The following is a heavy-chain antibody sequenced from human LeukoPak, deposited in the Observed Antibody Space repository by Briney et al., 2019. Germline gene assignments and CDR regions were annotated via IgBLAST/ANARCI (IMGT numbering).Heavy chain of an antibody. D-gene: IGHD4-23*01. J-gene: IGHJ4*02. CDR2: IYYSGSTSGST. CDR3: ARQVHDNRGSLYHFDY. CDR1: GGSISSYY. V-gene: IGHV4-59*08. Sequence: PSETLSLTCTVSGGSISSYYWSWIRQPPGKGLEWIGYIYYSGSTSGSTNYNPSLRSRVTISVDTSKNQFSLKLSSVTAADTAVYYCARQVHDNRGSLYHFDYWGQGTLVTVSS.